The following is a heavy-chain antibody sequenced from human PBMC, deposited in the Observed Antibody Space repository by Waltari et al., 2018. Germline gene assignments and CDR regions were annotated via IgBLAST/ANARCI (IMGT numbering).Heavy chain of an antibody. CDR2: IWYDGSNK. Sequence: QVQLVESGGGVVQPGRSLRLSCAASGFTFSSYGMHWVRQAPGKGLEWVAVIWYDGSNKYYADSVKGRVTISRDNSKNTLYLQMNSLRAEDTAVYYCAKVAYDSSGYYYLGYWGQGTLVTVSS. V-gene: IGHV3-33*06. J-gene: IGHJ4*02. D-gene: IGHD3-22*01. CDR1: GFTFSSYG. CDR3: AKVAYDSSGYYYLGY.